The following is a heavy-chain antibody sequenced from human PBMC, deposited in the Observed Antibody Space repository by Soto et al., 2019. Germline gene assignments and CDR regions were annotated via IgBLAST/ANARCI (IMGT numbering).Heavy chain of an antibody. J-gene: IGHJ6*02. CDR2: IKNKANSYTT. CDR3: NRVNLCISAGCYRLLEV. Sequence: EGQLVESGGGLVQPGGSLRLSCAASGFTFSDHYMDWVRQAPGKGLEWVGRIKNKANSYTTEYAASVKGRFTISRDESRKSRYLKMISLRTEDTAVYYCNRVNLCISAGCYRLLEVWGQGTKITV. D-gene: IGHD2-2*01. CDR1: GFTFSDHY. V-gene: IGHV3-72*01.